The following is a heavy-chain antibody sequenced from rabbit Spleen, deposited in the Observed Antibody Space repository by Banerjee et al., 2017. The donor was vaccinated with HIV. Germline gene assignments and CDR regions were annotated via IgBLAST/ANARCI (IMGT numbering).Heavy chain of an antibody. V-gene: IGHV1S45*01. J-gene: IGHJ6*01. Sequence: EQLEESGGGLVKPEGSLTLTCKASGVSLNDKDVMCWVRQAPGKGLEWIACINIVTGKSVYASWAEGRFTISRTSSTTVALQMTSLTAADTATYFCARDTSSSFSSYGMDLRGQGTLVTVS. D-gene: IGHD1-1*01. CDR1: GVSLNDKDV. CDR3: ARDTSSSFSSYGMDL. CDR2: INIVTGKS.